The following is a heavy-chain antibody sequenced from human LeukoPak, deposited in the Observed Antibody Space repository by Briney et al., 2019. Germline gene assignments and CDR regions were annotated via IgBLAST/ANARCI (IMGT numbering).Heavy chain of an antibody. D-gene: IGHD4-23*01. J-gene: IGHJ4*02. CDR2: MKEDGGEI. V-gene: IGHV3-7*01. CDR3: VRDRGYSTFDY. CDR1: GFRFSNYW. Sequence: PGGSLRLSCAGSGFRFSNYWMAWVRQAPGKGLEWVANMKEDGGEINYVDSVKGRFTISRDNAKNSLDLQMNSLRVDDTAVYYCVRDRGYSTFDYWGQGTLVIDSS.